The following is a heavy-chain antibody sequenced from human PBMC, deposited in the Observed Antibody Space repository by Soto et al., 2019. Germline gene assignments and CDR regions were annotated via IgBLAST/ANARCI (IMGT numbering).Heavy chain of an antibody. CDR1: GGTFSGYA. V-gene: IGHV1-69*12. CDR3: ARGPYSSPDNGMDV. J-gene: IGHJ6*02. Sequence: QVQLVQSGAEVKKRGSSVKVSCKASGGTFSGYAISWVRQAPGQGLEWMGGIIPIFGTANYAQKFQGRVTITADESTSTAFMELSSLRSEDTAVYYFARGPYSSPDNGMDVWGQGTTVTVSS. CDR2: IIPIFGTA. D-gene: IGHD6-13*01.